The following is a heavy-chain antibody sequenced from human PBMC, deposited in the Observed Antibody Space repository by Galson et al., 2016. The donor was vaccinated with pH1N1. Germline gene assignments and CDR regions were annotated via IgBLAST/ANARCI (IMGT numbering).Heavy chain of an antibody. CDR1: GFTFTTYW. Sequence: SLRLSCAASGFTFTTYWMSWVRQAPGKGLEWVANIKQDGSVIYYVDSVRGRFTISRDNAKNSLCLQMSSLRADDTAVYYCARKGLPDVWGQGTTVTVSS. CDR2: IKQDGSVI. J-gene: IGHJ6*02. V-gene: IGHV3-7*01. CDR3: ARKGLPDV.